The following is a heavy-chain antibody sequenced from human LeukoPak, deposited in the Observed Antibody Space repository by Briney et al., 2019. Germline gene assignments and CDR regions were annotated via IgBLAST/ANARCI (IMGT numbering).Heavy chain of an antibody. J-gene: IGHJ6*03. V-gene: IGHV3-74*01. CDR3: ARGELEYYYYYMDV. CDR1: GFTFSSYW. D-gene: IGHD3-3*01. CDR2: INTDGRST. Sequence: GGSLRLSCAASGFTFSSYWMHWVRQAPGKGLVWVSRINTDGRSTSYADSVKGRFTISRDNAKNTLYLQMNSLRAEDTAVYYCARGELEYYYYYMDVWGKGTTVTVSS.